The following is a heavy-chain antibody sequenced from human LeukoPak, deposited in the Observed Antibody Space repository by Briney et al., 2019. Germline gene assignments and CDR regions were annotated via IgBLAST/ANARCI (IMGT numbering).Heavy chain of an antibody. J-gene: IGHJ4*02. V-gene: IGHV3-7*01. CDR2: IKQDGSEK. Sequence: GGSLRLSCAASGFTFSSYWMSWVRQAPGKGLEWVANIKQDGSEKYYVDSVKGRFTISRDNAKNSLYLQMSSLRAEDTAVYYCARASFRVYNILTGYYTLIDYWGQGTLVTVSS. CDR1: GFTFSSYW. CDR3: ARASFRVYNILTGYYTLIDY. D-gene: IGHD3-9*01.